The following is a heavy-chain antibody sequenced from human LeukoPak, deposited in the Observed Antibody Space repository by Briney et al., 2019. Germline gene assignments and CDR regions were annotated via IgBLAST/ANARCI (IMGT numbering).Heavy chain of an antibody. V-gene: IGHV3-30-3*01. Sequence: GSLRLSCAAPGFTFSSYAMHWVRQAPGKGLEWVAVISYDGSNKYYADSVKGRFTISRDNSKNTLYLQMNSLRAEDTAVYYCARDKGIAVAGNGPFDYWGQGTLVTVSS. CDR2: ISYDGSNK. D-gene: IGHD6-19*01. J-gene: IGHJ4*02. CDR3: ARDKGIAVAGNGPFDY. CDR1: GFTFSSYA.